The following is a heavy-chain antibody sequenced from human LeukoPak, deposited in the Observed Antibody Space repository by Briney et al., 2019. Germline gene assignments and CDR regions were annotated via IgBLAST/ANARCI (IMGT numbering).Heavy chain of an antibody. Sequence: GGSLRLSCAASGFTFDNYSMHWVRQAPGQGLEWISLINGSGGTTYSAESLQGRFTISRDNSTNSLYMQLNSLRSEDTAVYYCSRCLPDYFDYWGRG. CDR2: INGSGGTT. CDR3: SRCLPDYFDY. D-gene: IGHD4/OR15-4a*01. CDR1: GFTFDNYS. V-gene: IGHV3-43*02. J-gene: IGHJ4*02.